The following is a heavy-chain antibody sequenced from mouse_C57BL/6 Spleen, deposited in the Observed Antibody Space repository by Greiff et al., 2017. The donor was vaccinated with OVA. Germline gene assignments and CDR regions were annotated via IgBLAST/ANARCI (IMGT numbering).Heavy chain of an antibody. V-gene: IGHV5-12*01. D-gene: IGHD3-1*01. J-gene: IGHJ2*01. Sequence: EVKVVESGGGLVQPGGSLKLSCAASGFTFSDYYMYWVRQTPEKRLEWVAYISNGGGSTYYTDTVKGRVTISRDNAKNTRYLQMSRLNSEDTAMYYCARISGSFYVGYRGPSTTLTVAS. CDR2: ISNGGGST. CDR1: GFTFSDYY. CDR3: ARISGSFYVGY.